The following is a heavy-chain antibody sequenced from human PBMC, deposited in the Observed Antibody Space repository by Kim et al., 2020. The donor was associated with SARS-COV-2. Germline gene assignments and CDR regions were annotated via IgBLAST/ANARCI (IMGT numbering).Heavy chain of an antibody. CDR2: INTANGDT. V-gene: IGHV1-3*04. CDR3: ARDGAVAGTALDY. D-gene: IGHD6-19*01. Sequence: ASVKVSCKASGYSFTKYTMHWVRQAPGQRPEWMGWINTANGDTKYSQKLQGRVTINWDTSASAGYMELSSLRSEDTAVYFCARDGAVAGTALDYWGQGTQVTVSA. CDR1: GYSFTKYT. J-gene: IGHJ4*02.